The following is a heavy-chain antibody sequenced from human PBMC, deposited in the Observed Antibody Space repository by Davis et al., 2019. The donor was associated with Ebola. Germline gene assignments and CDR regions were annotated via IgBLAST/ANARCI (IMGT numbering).Heavy chain of an antibody. D-gene: IGHD2-2*01. J-gene: IGHJ4*02. CDR1: GGSFSAYY. CDR2: INHSGST. CDR3: ARGDIVVVPAALDY. Sequence: SETLSLTCAVYGGSFSAYYWSWIRQPPGKGLEWIGEINHSGSTNHNPSLKSRVTIPVDTSKNQFSLKLSSVTAADTAVYYCARGDIVVVPAALDYWGQGTLVTVSS. V-gene: IGHV4-34*01.